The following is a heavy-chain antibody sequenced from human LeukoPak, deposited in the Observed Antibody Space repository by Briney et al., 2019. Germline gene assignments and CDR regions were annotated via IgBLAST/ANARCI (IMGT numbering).Heavy chain of an antibody. D-gene: IGHD6-13*01. CDR1: GGSISSYY. CDR3: ARGVYIAAAQYGY. CDR2: IYYGGTT. J-gene: IGHJ4*02. V-gene: IGHV4-59*01. Sequence: SETLSLTCTVSGGSISSYYWGWIRQPPGKGLEWIGYIYYGGTTNYNPSLKSRVTISVDTSKNQFSLKLSSVTAADTAVYYCARGVYIAAAQYGYWGQGTLVTVSS.